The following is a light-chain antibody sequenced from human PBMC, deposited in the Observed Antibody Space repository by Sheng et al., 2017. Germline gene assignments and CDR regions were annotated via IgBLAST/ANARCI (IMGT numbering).Light chain of an antibody. V-gene: IGKV1-8*01. CDR1: QGISSY. CDR2: AAS. CDR3: QQYYSYPQT. J-gene: IGKJ1*01. Sequence: AIRMTQSPSSFSASTGDRVTITCRASQGISSYLAWYQQKPGKAPKLLIYAASTLQSGVPSRFSGSGSGTDFTLTISCLQSEDFATYYCQQYYSYPQTFGQGTKVGNQT.